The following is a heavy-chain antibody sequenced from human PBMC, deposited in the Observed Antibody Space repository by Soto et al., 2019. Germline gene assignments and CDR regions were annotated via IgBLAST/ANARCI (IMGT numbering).Heavy chain of an antibody. CDR3: SRGEPAPGVNVMDF. J-gene: IGHJ6*02. CDR1: GNSVSSNSAA. D-gene: IGHD3-10*01. V-gene: IGHV6-1*01. Sequence: SQTISLTCAISGNSVSSNSAAWNWIRQSPSRGLEGLGRTYYRSNWYNDYAVSVKSRITITPDTSKNQFSLQLNSVTPEDTAVYYCSRGEPAPGVNVMDFGGQGTTVTVSS. CDR2: TYYRSNWYN.